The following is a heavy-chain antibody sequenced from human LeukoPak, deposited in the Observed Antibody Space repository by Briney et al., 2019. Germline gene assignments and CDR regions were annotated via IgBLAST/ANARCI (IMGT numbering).Heavy chain of an antibody. V-gene: IGHV4-59*11. CDR3: ARSSSTATAVDY. Sequence: SETLSLTCTVSGGSISSHYWSWIRQPPGKGLEWSGYIYYSGSTNYNPSLKSRVTISVDTSKNQFSLKLSSVTAADTAVYYCARSSSTATAVDYWGRGTLVTVSS. CDR2: IYYSGST. CDR1: GGSISSHY. D-gene: IGHD6-6*01. J-gene: IGHJ4*02.